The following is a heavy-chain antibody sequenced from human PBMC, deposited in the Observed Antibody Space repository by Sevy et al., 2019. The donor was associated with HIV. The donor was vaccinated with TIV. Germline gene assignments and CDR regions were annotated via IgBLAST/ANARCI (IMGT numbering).Heavy chain of an antibody. J-gene: IGHJ6*03. CDR3: ARVANQLLRYYYYYMDV. Sequence: ASVKVSCKASGYTFTGYYMHWVRQAPGQGLEWMGWMNPNSGGTNYAQKFQGRVTMTRDTSISTAYMELSRLRSDDTAVYYCARVANQLLRYYYYYMDVWGKGTTVTVSS. V-gene: IGHV1-2*02. CDR2: MNPNSGGT. D-gene: IGHD2-2*01. CDR1: GYTFTGYY.